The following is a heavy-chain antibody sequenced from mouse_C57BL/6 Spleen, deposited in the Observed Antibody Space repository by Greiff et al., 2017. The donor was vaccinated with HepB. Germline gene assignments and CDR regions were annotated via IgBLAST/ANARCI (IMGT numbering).Heavy chain of an antibody. J-gene: IGHJ2*01. CDR2: TNPTNGRT. D-gene: IGHD1-1*01. CDR1: GYTFTSYW. CDR3: ARIKKIVATYFDY. Sequence: VQLQQSGAELVKAGASVKMSCKASGYTFTSYWMHWVKQRLGQCLEWFAETNPTNGRTYYNEKFKSTATLTVDKSSSTAYMLLSGPTFEDSAVYYCARIKKIVATYFDYWGQVTTLTVSS. V-gene: IGHV1S81*02.